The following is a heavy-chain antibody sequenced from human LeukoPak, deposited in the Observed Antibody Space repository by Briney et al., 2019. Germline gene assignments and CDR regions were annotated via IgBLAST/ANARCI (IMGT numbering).Heavy chain of an antibody. V-gene: IGHV3-48*03. Sequence: GGSLRLSSAASGFTSRSYEMNWVRHAPGERLEWVSYISSSGSTIYYADSVKGRFTISRDNAKNSLYLQMNSLRAEDTAVYYCARGGYSSSSGRYWGQGTLVTVSS. J-gene: IGHJ4*02. CDR2: ISSSGSTI. D-gene: IGHD6-6*01. CDR1: GFTSRSYE. CDR3: ARGGYSSSSGRY.